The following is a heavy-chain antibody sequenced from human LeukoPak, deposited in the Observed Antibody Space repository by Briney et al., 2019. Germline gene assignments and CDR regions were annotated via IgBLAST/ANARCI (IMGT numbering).Heavy chain of an antibody. CDR3: AKLLVAGTDDY. D-gene: IGHD1-1*01. J-gene: IGHJ4*02. CDR1: GFTFRSYA. CDR2: ISGRGGST. Sequence: GGSLRLSCAASGFTFRSYAMSWVRQAPGKGLEWVSTISGRGGSTYYADSVKGRFTIARDNSKNTLFLQMNSLRAEDTAVYFCAKLLVAGTDDYWGQGTLVTVSP. V-gene: IGHV3-23*01.